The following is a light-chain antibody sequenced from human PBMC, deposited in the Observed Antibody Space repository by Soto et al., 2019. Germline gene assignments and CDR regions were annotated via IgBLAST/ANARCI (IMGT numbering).Light chain of an antibody. CDR1: QSVSNSF. CDR3: QQYGHSPRT. Sequence: EVVLTQSSGTLSLSPGERASLSCRASQSVSNSFLAWYQQKAGQSPRLLIYAASARAIGIPDRFSGSGSGTDFTLTISRLEPEDFAVYYCQQYGHSPRTFGQGTKVEVK. CDR2: AAS. J-gene: IGKJ1*01. V-gene: IGKV3-20*01.